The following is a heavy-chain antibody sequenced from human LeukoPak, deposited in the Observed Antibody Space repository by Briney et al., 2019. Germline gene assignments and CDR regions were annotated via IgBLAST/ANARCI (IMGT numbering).Heavy chain of an antibody. J-gene: IGHJ4*02. CDR3: TTDPFLPTDY. Sequence: GGSLRLSCAGSGFTFVDAWMNWVRQAPGKGLEWVGRIKSKSDGGTTDYAAPVKGRFTISRDDSKKTLFLQMNRLKTEDTGMYYCTTDPFLPTDYWGQGTLVTVSS. CDR1: GFTFVDAW. D-gene: IGHD2-21*01. V-gene: IGHV3-15*01. CDR2: IKSKSDGGTT.